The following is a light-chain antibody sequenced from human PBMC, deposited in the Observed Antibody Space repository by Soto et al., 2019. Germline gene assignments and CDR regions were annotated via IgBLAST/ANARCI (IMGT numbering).Light chain of an antibody. Sequence: QSALTQPASVSGSPGQSITISCTGTSSDVGGYNYVSWYQQHPDKAPKLMIYEVSNRPSGVSNRFSGSKSGNTASLTISGLQAEDEADYYCSSSKSNSAYVFGTGTKVTVL. CDR3: SSSKSNSAYV. V-gene: IGLV2-14*01. J-gene: IGLJ1*01. CDR1: SSDVGGYNY. CDR2: EVS.